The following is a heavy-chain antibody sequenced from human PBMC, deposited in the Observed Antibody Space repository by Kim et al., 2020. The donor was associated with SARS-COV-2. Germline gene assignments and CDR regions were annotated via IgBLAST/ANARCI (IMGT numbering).Heavy chain of an antibody. J-gene: IGHJ5*02. V-gene: IGHV4-39*07. D-gene: IGHD2-15*01. CDR3: ARELVTRGGHWFDP. Sequence: NPSLKSRVTISVDTSKNQFSLKLSSVTAADTAVYYCARELVTRGGHWFDPWGQGTLVTVSS.